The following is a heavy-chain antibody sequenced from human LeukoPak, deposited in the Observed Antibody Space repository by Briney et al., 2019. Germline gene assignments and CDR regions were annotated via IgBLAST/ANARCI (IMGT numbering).Heavy chain of an antibody. J-gene: IGHJ5*02. CDR3: ARSPPPLEWLLSPQRADWFDP. Sequence: ASVKVSCKASGYTFTSYDINWVRQATGQGLEWMGWMNPNSGNTGYAQKFQGRVTITRNTSISTAYMELSSLRSEDTAVYYCARSPPPLEWLLSPQRADWFDPWGQGTLVTVSS. CDR2: MNPNSGNT. D-gene: IGHD3-3*01. CDR1: GYTFTSYD. V-gene: IGHV1-8*03.